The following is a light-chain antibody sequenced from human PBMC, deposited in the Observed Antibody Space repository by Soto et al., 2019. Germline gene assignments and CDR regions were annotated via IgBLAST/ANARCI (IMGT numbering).Light chain of an antibody. J-gene: IGLJ1*01. CDR3: SSYRRTATYV. V-gene: IGLV2-14*01. CDR1: SXDVGDYNY. Sequence: QSVLTQPASVSGSPGQSITISCTGSSXDVGDYNYVSWYQQHPGKAPKLMIYEVSNRPSGVSNRFSGSKSGNTASLTISGLQAEDEADYYCSSYRRTATYVFGTGTKVTVL. CDR2: EVS.